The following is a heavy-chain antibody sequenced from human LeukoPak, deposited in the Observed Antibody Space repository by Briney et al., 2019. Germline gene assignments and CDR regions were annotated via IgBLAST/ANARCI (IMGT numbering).Heavy chain of an antibody. Sequence: GGSLRLSCAASGFTFSSYAMSWVRQAPGKGLEWVSAISGSGGNTYYADSVKGRFTISRDNSKNTLYLRMNSLRAEDAAVYYCAKEILAWHSNQFDYWGQGTLVTVSS. J-gene: IGHJ4*02. D-gene: IGHD4-11*01. CDR2: ISGSGGNT. CDR3: AKEILAWHSNQFDY. CDR1: GFTFSSYA. V-gene: IGHV3-23*01.